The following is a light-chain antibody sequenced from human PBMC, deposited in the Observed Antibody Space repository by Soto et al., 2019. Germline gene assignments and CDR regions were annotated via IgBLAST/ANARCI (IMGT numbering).Light chain of an antibody. Sequence: EIVLTQSPDILSLSPGERATLCCRASQSVSNYLAWYQQKPGQAPRLLIYDASNRATGIPARFSGSGSGTDFTLTISSLEPEDFAVYYCQQRANWPPLTFGGGTKVEIK. CDR2: DAS. CDR1: QSVSNY. J-gene: IGKJ4*01. CDR3: QQRANWPPLT. V-gene: IGKV3-11*01.